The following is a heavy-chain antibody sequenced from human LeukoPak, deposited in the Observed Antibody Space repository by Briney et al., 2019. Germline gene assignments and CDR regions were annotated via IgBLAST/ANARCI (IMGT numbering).Heavy chain of an antibody. J-gene: IGHJ4*02. CDR2: IRYDGSNK. D-gene: IGHD3-10*01. V-gene: IGHV3-30*02. CDR1: GFSFSSYG. Sequence: GGSLRLSCAASGFSFSSYGMHWVRQAPGKGLEWVAFIRYDGSNKYYADSVKGRFTISRDNAKNSLYLQMNSLRAEDTAVYYCARGNYYGSGIFDYWGQGTLVTVSS. CDR3: ARGNYYGSGIFDY.